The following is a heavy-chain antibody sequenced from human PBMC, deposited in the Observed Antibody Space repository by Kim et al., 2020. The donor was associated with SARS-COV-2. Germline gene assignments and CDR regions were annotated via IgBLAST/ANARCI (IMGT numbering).Heavy chain of an antibody. V-gene: IGHV3-30-3*01. CDR2: ISYDGSNK. CDR1: GFTFSSYA. D-gene: IGHD6-19*01. CDR3: ARDRGSGWYWYFDL. J-gene: IGHJ2*01. Sequence: GGSLRLSCAASGFTFSSYAMHWVRQAPGKGLEWVAVISYDGSNKYYADSVKGRFTISRDNSKNTLYLQMNSLRAEDTAVYYCARDRGSGWYWYFDLWGRGTLVTVSS.